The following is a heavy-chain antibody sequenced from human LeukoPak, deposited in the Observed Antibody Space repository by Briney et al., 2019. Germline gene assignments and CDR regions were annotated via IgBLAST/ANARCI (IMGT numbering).Heavy chain of an antibody. CDR1: GFTFSSYW. Sequence: GGSLRLSCAASGFTFSSYWMHWVRHAPGKGLVWVSRINSDGSSTIYADSVKGRFTISRDNAKNTLYLQMSSLRAEDTAVYYCARDRLTCYNDYWGQGTLVTVSS. CDR3: ARDRLTCYNDY. D-gene: IGHD2-2*02. CDR2: INSDGSST. V-gene: IGHV3-74*01. J-gene: IGHJ4*02.